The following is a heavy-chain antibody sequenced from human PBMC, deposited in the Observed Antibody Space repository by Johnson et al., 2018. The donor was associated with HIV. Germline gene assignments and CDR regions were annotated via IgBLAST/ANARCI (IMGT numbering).Heavy chain of an antibody. CDR3: ARDFVAFGECTAFDI. V-gene: IGHV3-20*04. Sequence: VQLVESGGGLVQPGGSLRLSCATSGFTFDDYGMSWVRQAPGKGLEWVSGINWNGGSTGYADSVKGRFTMSRDNAKNSLYLQMNSLRAEDTALYYCARDFVAFGECTAFDIWGQGTMVTVSS. CDR1: GFTFDDYG. CDR2: INWNGGST. J-gene: IGHJ3*02. D-gene: IGHD3-10*01.